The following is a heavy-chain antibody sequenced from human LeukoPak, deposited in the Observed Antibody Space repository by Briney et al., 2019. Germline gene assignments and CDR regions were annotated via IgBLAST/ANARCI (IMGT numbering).Heavy chain of an antibody. V-gene: IGHV3-21*01. Sequence: GGSLRLSCAASGFTFSSYNLYWVRQAPGKGLEWVSSSVTSGSTYYADSVRGRFTISRDNAKNSLYLQMSSLSVEDTAVYHCATKMHGPFDHWGQGTLVTVSS. J-gene: IGHJ5*02. CDR1: GFTFSSYN. CDR2: SVTSGST. CDR3: ATKMHGPFDH.